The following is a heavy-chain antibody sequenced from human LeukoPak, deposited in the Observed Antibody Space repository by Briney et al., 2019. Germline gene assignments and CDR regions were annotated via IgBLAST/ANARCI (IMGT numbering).Heavy chain of an antibody. Sequence: GGSLRLSCAASGFTFSSYAMHWVRQAPGKGLEWVAVISYDGSNKYYADSVKGRFTISRDNSRNTLYLQMNSLRAEDTAVYYCARVRLAAAGPFANWFDPWGQGTLVTVSS. J-gene: IGHJ5*02. CDR3: ARVRLAAAGPFANWFDP. D-gene: IGHD6-13*01. V-gene: IGHV3-30*01. CDR2: ISYDGSNK. CDR1: GFTFSSYA.